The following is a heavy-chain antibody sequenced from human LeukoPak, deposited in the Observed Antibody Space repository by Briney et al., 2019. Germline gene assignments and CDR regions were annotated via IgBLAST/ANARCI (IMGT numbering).Heavy chain of an antibody. CDR3: AKAPPDQYYYYYGMDV. D-gene: IGHD1-14*01. CDR1: GFTFSSYG. CDR2: IWYDGSNK. J-gene: IGHJ6*02. V-gene: IGHV3-33*06. Sequence: PGRSLRLSCAASGFTFSSYGMHWVRQAPGKGLEWVAVIWYDGSNKYYADSVKGRFTISRDNSKNTLYLQMNSLRAEDTAVYYCAKAPPDQYYYYYGMDVWGQGTTVTVSS.